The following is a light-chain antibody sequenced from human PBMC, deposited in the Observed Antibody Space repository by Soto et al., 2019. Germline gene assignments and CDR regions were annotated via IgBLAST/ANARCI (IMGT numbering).Light chain of an antibody. V-gene: IGKV1-5*01. Sequence: DIQMTQSPSTLSASVGDRVTITFRASQSISSWLAWYQQKPGKAPKLLIYDASSLESGVPSRFSGSGSGTEFTLTISSLQPDGFATYYCQQYNSYAWTFGQGTKVDIK. CDR2: DAS. CDR3: QQYNSYAWT. CDR1: QSISSW. J-gene: IGKJ1*01.